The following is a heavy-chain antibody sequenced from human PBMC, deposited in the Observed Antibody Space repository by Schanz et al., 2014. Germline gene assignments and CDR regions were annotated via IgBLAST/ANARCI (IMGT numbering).Heavy chain of an antibody. J-gene: IGHJ4*02. CDR1: GFTFSSYW. CDR3: AKYGGELGVSFEY. D-gene: IGHD7-27*01. V-gene: IGHV3-7*01. CDR2: IKQDGSEK. Sequence: EVRLVESGGGLVEPGGSLRLSCSGSGFTFSSYWMSWVRQAPGEGLEWVANIKQDGSEKYYVDSVKGRFTISRDNAKNSLYLQMNSLRPEDTAVYYCAKYGGELGVSFEYWGQGTLVTVSS.